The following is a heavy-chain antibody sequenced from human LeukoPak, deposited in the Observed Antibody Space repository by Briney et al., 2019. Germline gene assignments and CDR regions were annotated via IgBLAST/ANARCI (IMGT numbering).Heavy chain of an antibody. Sequence: GGSLRLSCAASGFTFSSYWMSWVRQAPGKGLEWVANIKQDGSEKYYVDSVKGRFTISRDNAKNSLYLQMNSLSAEDTAVYYCARDGSSGWYGNDAFDIWGQGTMVTVSS. J-gene: IGHJ3*02. D-gene: IGHD6-19*01. CDR3: ARDGSSGWYGNDAFDI. CDR2: IKQDGSEK. CDR1: GFTFSSYW. V-gene: IGHV3-7*01.